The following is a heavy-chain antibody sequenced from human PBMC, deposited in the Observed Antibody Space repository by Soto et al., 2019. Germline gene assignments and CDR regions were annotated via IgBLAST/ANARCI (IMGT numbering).Heavy chain of an antibody. CDR3: EKDLDEGDYSGDFHH. Sequence: VQLLESGGGLVQPGGSLRLSCAASGFIFSNYAMNWVRQAPGKGLEWVSAIIGSGGGSFYADSVKGRFTISRDNFNNTLSLQMTSLRAEDTAIYYCEKDLDEGDYSGDFHHWGQGTLVTVSS. CDR2: IIGSGGGS. J-gene: IGHJ1*01. CDR1: GFIFSNYA. D-gene: IGHD4-17*01. V-gene: IGHV3-23*01.